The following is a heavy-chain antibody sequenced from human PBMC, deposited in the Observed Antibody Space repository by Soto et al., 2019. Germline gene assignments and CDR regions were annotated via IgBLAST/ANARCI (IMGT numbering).Heavy chain of an antibody. CDR3: ARPHRYIRL. CDR1: GFSFRDYY. D-gene: IGHD5-18*01. J-gene: IGHJ4*01. V-gene: IGHV3-11*01. Sequence: GGSLRLSCAASGFSFRDYYMSWIRQAPGKGLEWVSYISDSGSTLFYADSVKGRFTISRDNGNNSLYLRMNNVTAEDTAVYYCARPHRYIRLWGQVTLSTVP. CDR2: ISDSGSTL.